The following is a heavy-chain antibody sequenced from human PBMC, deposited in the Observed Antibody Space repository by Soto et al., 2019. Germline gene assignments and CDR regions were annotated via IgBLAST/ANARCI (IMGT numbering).Heavy chain of an antibody. D-gene: IGHD3-9*01. V-gene: IGHV1-18*01. CDR3: ARDEGGYDILTGYYKTHHFDY. J-gene: IGHJ4*02. CDR1: GYTFTHFY. Sequence: ASVKVSCKASGYTFTHFYITWVRQAPGQGLEWMGAISPHNFNTNYAQKFRGRVTLTTEKSTNTAYMDLRSLSSDDTAVYYCARDEGGYDILTGYYKTHHFDYWGQGVPVTVSS. CDR2: ISPHNFNT.